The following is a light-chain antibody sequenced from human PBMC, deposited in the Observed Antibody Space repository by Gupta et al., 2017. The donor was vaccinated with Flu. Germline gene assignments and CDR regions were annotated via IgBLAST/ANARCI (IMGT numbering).Light chain of an antibody. CDR3: HQDDNSPNT. CDR2: ATS. Sequence: EVVLTQSPGTASFSPGERAALSCRASQSVSSDFLAWYQQKPGQAPRLLMYATSKRATGTPERFSGSGSWTDFTLTISRLEPEDFAVYYCHQDDNSPNTFGQGTKLEIK. CDR1: QSVSSDF. J-gene: IGKJ2*01. V-gene: IGKV3-20*01.